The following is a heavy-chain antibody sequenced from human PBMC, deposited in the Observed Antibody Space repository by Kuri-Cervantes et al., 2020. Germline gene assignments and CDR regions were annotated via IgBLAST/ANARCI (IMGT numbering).Heavy chain of an antibody. CDR1: GFTLSEYW. Sequence: GESLKISCEVSGFTLSEYWMSWVRQAPGRGLEWVANMQKDGSEKNYVDSVKGRFTISRDNAKNSLYLQMNSLRAEDTALYHCARSLRAYYWYGMDVWGQGTAVTVSS. D-gene: IGHD2-15*01. CDR2: MQKDGSEK. CDR3: ARSLRAYYWYGMDV. J-gene: IGHJ6*02. V-gene: IGHV3-7*03.